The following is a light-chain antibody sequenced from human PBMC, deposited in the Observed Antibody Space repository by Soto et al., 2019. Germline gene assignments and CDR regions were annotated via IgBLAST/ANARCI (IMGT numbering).Light chain of an antibody. CDR2: EVS. J-gene: IGLJ2*01. V-gene: IGLV2-8*01. CDR3: SSYAGSKGVV. Sequence: QSALTQHPSASGSPGQSVTISCTGTSSDVGGYNYVSWYQQHPGKAPKLMIYEVSKRPSGVPDRFSGSKSGNTASLTVSGLQAEDEADYYCSSYAGSKGVVFGGGTKLTVL. CDR1: SSDVGGYNY.